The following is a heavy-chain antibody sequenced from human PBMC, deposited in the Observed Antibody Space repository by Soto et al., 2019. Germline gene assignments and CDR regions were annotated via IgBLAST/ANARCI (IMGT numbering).Heavy chain of an antibody. CDR2: IVVGSGNT. CDR1: GFTFTSSA. V-gene: IGHV1-58*01. Sequence: GASVKVSCKASGFTFTSSAVQWVRQARGQRLEWIGWIVVGSGNTNYAQKFQERVTITRDMSTSTAYMELSSLRSEDTAVYYCAAGRGIAARPDYYYYYGMDVWGQGTTVTVSS. J-gene: IGHJ6*02. CDR3: AAGRGIAARPDYYYYYGMDV. D-gene: IGHD6-6*01.